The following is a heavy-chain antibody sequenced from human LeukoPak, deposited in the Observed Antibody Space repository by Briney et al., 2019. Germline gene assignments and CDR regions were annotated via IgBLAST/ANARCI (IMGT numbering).Heavy chain of an antibody. CDR2: IYTSGST. J-gene: IGHJ4*02. CDR1: GGSISSGSYY. CDR3: ATLALDSAWYRRFDY. V-gene: IGHV4-61*02. D-gene: IGHD6-13*01. Sequence: ASETLSLTCTVSGGSISSGSYYWSWLRQPAGKGLEWIGRIYTSGSTNYNPSLKSRVTISVDTSKNQFSLKLSSVTAADTAVYYCATLALDSAWYRRFDYWGQGTLVTVSS.